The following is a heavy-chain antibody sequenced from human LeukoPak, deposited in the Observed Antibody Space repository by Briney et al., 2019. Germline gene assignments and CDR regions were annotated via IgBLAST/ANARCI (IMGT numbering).Heavy chain of an antibody. Sequence: GGSLRLSCAASGFTFSSYGMHWVRQAPGKGLEWVAFIRYDGSNKYYADSVKGRFTISRDNSKNTLYLQMNSLRAEDTAVYYCAKDLTNYDSSGSPGYWGQGTLVTVSS. CDR3: AKDLTNYDSSGSPGY. CDR2: IRYDGSNK. J-gene: IGHJ4*02. V-gene: IGHV3-30*02. CDR1: GFTFSSYG. D-gene: IGHD3-22*01.